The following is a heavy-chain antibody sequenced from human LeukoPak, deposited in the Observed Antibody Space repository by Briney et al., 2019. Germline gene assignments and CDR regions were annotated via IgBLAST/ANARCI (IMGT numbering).Heavy chain of an antibody. CDR3: ARHRLVHVDP. J-gene: IGHJ5*02. V-gene: IGHV4-39*01. CDR1: GGSISSSSYY. CDR2: IYYSGST. Sequence: SETLSLTCTVSGGSISSSSYYWGWIRQPPGKGLEWIGSIYYSGSTYYNPSLKSRVTISVDTSKNQFSLKLSSVTAADTAVYYCARHRLVHVDPWGQGTLVTVSS. D-gene: IGHD3-16*01.